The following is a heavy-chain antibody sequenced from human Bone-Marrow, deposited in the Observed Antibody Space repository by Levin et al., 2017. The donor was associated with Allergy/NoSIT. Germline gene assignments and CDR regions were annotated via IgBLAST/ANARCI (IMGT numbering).Heavy chain of an antibody. Sequence: SCAASGFTFSSYAMHWVRQAPGKGLEWVAVISYDGSNKYYADSVKGRFTISRDNSKNTLYLQMNSLRAEDTAVYYCARDQRGSYYYGMDVWGQGTTVTVSS. CDR2: ISYDGSNK. CDR1: GFTFSSYA. V-gene: IGHV3-30-3*01. D-gene: IGHD1-26*01. J-gene: IGHJ6*02. CDR3: ARDQRGSYYYGMDV.